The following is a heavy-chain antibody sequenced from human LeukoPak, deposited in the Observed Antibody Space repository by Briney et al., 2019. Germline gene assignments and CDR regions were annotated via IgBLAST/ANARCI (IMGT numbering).Heavy chain of an antibody. J-gene: IGHJ4*02. CDR2: INHSGST. Sequence: SETLSLTCAVYGGSFSGYYWSWIRQPPGKGLEWIGEINHSGSTNYSPSLKSRVTISVDTSKNQFSLKLSSVTAADMAVYYCARGAPITIFGVVFDYWGQGTLVTVSS. D-gene: IGHD3-3*01. CDR1: GGSFSGYY. V-gene: IGHV4-34*01. CDR3: ARGAPITIFGVVFDY.